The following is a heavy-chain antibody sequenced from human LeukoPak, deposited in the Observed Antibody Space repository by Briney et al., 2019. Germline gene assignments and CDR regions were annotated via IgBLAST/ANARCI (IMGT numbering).Heavy chain of an antibody. CDR1: GYTFTNYW. CDR2: VYPGNSDT. V-gene: IGHV5-51*01. Sequence: GESLKISCKGSGYTFTNYWIGWVRQMPGKGLEWMGIVYPGNSDTRYSPSFQGQVTISADKSISTAYLQWSSLKASDTAMYYCAKRSSSRRIDNWGQGTLVTVSS. D-gene: IGHD6-6*01. J-gene: IGHJ4*02. CDR3: AKRSSSRRIDN.